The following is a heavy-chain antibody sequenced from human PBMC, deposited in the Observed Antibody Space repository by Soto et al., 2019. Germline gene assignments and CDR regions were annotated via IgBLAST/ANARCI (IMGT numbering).Heavy chain of an antibody. CDR1: GFTFSSYG. D-gene: IGHD6-19*01. CDR3: AKDQSSGWF. V-gene: IGHV3-30*18. CDR2: ISYDGSNK. Sequence: GGSLRLSCAASGFTFSSYGMHWVRQAPGKGLEWVAVISYDGSNKYYADSVKGRFTISRDNYKNTLYLQMNSLRAEDTAVYYCAKDQSSGWFWGQGTLVTVSS. J-gene: IGHJ4*02.